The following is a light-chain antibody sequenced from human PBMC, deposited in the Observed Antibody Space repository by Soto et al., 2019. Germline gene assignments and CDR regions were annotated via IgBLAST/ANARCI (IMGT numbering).Light chain of an antibody. CDR2: GAS. V-gene: IGKV3-15*01. CDR3: QQYNNWPPT. Sequence: EIVMTQSPAPPAVSPGERAPLSCRASQSVSSNLAWYQQKPGQAPRLLIYGASTRATGIPARFSGSGSGTEFTLTISSLQSEDFAVYYCQQYNNWPPTFGQGTKVDI. J-gene: IGKJ1*01. CDR1: QSVSSN.